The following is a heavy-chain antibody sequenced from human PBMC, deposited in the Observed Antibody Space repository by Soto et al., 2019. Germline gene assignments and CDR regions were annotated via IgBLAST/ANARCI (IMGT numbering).Heavy chain of an antibody. J-gene: IGHJ6*02. Sequence: QVQLVESGGGVVPPGRSLRLSCAASGFTFSSYAMHWVRQAPGKGRGGVAVISYDGCMKYYADSVRGRFTISRDNSKNTLYLQMTSLRAEDTAVYYCAKDWIQLRHYYYYGMDVWGQGTTVTVSS. V-gene: IGHV3-30*18. D-gene: IGHD5-18*01. CDR1: GFTFSSYA. CDR3: AKDWIQLRHYYYYGMDV. CDR2: ISYDGCMK.